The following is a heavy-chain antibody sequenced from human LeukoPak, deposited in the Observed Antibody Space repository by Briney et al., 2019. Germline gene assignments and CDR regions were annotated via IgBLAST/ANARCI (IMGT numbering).Heavy chain of an antibody. J-gene: IGHJ6*02. V-gene: IGHV1-18*01. CDR1: GYTFTTSG. D-gene: IGHD1-1*01. CDR3: AGGNRLDGMDV. CDR2: ISAYNGNT. Sequence: ASVKVSCKASGYTFTTSGISTVRQAPGQRLEWRGWISAYNGNTNYAQKRQGRVTMTTDTSTSTAYTELGSLRSDDTAVYYCAGGNRLDGMDVWGQGTAVTVSS.